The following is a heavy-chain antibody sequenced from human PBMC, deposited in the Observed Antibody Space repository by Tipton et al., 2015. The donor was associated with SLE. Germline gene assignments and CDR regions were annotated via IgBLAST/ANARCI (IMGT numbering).Heavy chain of an antibody. CDR1: GGSISCTYY. CDR2: IFYSGSFSGGST. Sequence: TLSLTCTVSGGSISCTYYWGWIRQPPGKGLEWIGSIFYSGSFSGGSTYYNPSLKSRVTISVDTSKNQFSLKLSSVTAADTAVYYCASLVGAMDAFDIWGQGTMVTVSS. J-gene: IGHJ3*02. D-gene: IGHD1-26*01. V-gene: IGHV4-39*07. CDR3: ASLVGAMDAFDI.